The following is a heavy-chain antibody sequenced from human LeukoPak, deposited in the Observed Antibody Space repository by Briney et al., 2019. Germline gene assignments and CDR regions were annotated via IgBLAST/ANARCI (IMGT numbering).Heavy chain of an antibody. J-gene: IGHJ3*02. V-gene: IGHV3-21*01. D-gene: IGHD3-22*01. CDR1: GFTFSSYS. CDR2: ISSSSSYI. CDR3: ASVGDSSSGYNDAFDI. Sequence: PGGSLRLSCAASGFTFSSYSMNWVRQAPGKGLEWVSSISSSSSYIYYADSEKGRFTISRDNAKNSLYLQMNSLRAEDTAVYYCASVGDSSSGYNDAFDIWGQGTMVTVSS.